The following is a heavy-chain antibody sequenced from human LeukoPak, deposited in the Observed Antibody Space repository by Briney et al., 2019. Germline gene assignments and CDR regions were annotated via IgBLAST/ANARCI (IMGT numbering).Heavy chain of an antibody. Sequence: ASVKVSCKATGYTFTRHYIHWIRQAPGQGLEWMGIISPSDGSTNYAQKFQGRVTMTRDTSTSTVYMELSSLRSDDTAVYYCARTAARRFDYWGQGTLVTVSS. CDR2: ISPSDGST. CDR1: GYTFTRHY. CDR3: ARTAARRFDY. J-gene: IGHJ4*02. V-gene: IGHV1-46*01. D-gene: IGHD6-6*01.